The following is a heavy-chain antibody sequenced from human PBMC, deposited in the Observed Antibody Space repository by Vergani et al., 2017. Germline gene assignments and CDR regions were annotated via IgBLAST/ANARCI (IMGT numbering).Heavy chain of an antibody. V-gene: IGHV1-46*01. J-gene: IGHJ4*02. CDR1: GYTFTSYY. CDR2: INPSGGST. Sequence: QVQLVQSGAEVKKPGASVKVSCKASGYTFTSYYMHWVRQAPGQGLEWMGIINPSGGSTSYAQKFQGRVTMTRDTSTSTVYMELSSLRSEDTAVYYCARALLSTYGDHYDESWGQGTLVTVSS. CDR3: ARALLSTYGDHYDES. D-gene: IGHD4-17*01.